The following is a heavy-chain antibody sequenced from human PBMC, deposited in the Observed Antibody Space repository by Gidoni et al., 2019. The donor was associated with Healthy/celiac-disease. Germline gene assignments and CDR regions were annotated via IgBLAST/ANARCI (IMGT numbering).Heavy chain of an antibody. V-gene: IGHV1-69*01. CDR1: GGTFSSYA. J-gene: IGHJ5*02. CDR2: IIPIFGTA. Sequence: QVQLVQSGAEVKKPGSSVKVSCKASGGTFSSYAISWVRQAPGQGLEWMGGIIPIFGTANYAQQFQGRVTITADESTSTAYMELSSLRSEDTAVYYCARDRGIAAAGTHWFDPWGQGTLVTVSS. CDR3: ARDRGIAAAGTHWFDP. D-gene: IGHD6-13*01.